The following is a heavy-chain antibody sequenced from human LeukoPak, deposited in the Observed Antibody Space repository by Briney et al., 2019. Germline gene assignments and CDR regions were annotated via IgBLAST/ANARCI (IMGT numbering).Heavy chain of an antibody. D-gene: IGHD3-10*01. J-gene: IGHJ4*02. CDR2: INHSGST. CDR1: GGSFSGYY. Sequence: PSETLSLTCAVYGGSFSGYYWSWIRQPPGKGLEWIGEINHSGSTNYNPSLKSRVTISVDTSKNQFSLKLSSVTAADTAVYYCATDMVRGANDYWGRGTRVTVSS. CDR3: ATDMVRGANDY. V-gene: IGHV4-34*01.